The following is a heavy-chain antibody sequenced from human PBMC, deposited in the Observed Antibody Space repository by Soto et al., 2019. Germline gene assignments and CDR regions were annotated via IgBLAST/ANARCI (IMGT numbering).Heavy chain of an antibody. CDR3: ARHRDYGDQFDY. V-gene: IGHV4-39*01. CDR2: IYYSGST. D-gene: IGHD4-17*01. J-gene: IGHJ4*02. CDR1: GGSISSSSYY. Sequence: QLQLQESGPGLVKPSETLSLTCTVSGGSISSSSYYWGWIRQPPGKGLEWIGSIYYSGSTYYNPSLXSXXTISVDTSKNQFSLKLSSVTAADTAVYYCARHRDYGDQFDYWGQGILVTVSS.